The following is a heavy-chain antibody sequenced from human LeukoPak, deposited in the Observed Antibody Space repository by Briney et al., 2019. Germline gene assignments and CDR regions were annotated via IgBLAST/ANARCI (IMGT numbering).Heavy chain of an antibody. CDR3: TRAPVASWFDS. CDR1: GFTFSSHW. V-gene: IGHV3-74*01. Sequence: GGSLRLSCEASGFTFSSHWVHWVRQAPGKGLVWVSRITRDGSGANYADSVKGRFTISRDNVKNTVYLQMNSLRVGDTAVYYCTRAPVASWFDSWGQGTLVTVSS. CDR2: ITRDGSGA. J-gene: IGHJ5*01. D-gene: IGHD2-15*01.